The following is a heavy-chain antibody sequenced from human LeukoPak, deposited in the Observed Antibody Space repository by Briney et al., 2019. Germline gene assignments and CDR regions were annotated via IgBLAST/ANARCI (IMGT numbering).Heavy chain of an antibody. CDR3: ARGLLLYYDYVWGSYRYASDAFDI. D-gene: IGHD3-16*02. Sequence: GGSLRLSCAASGFTFSSYGMHWVRQAPGKGLEWVSSISSSSSYIYYADSVKGRFTISRDNAKNSLYLQMNSLRAEDTAVYYCARGLLLYYDYVWGSYRYASDAFDIWGQGTMVTVSS. J-gene: IGHJ3*02. CDR1: GFTFSSYG. CDR2: ISSSSSYI. V-gene: IGHV3-21*01.